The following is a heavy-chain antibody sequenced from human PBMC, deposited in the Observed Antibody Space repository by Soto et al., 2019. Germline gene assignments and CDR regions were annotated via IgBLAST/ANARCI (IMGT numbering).Heavy chain of an antibody. CDR1: GFTFSSYG. D-gene: IGHD3-22*01. CDR3: ARGVSPWYYDSSGYYIDYYFDY. V-gene: IGHV3-33*01. J-gene: IGHJ4*02. CDR2: IWYDGSNK. Sequence: GGSLRLSCAASGFTFSSYGMHWVRQAPGKGLEWVAVIWYDGSNKYYADSVKGRFTISRDNSKNTLYLQMNSLRAEDTAVYYCARGVSPWYYDSSGYYIDYYFDYWGQGTLVTVSS.